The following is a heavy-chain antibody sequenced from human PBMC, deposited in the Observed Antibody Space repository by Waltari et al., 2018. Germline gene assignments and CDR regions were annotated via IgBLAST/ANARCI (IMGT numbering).Heavy chain of an antibody. CDR3: ARGSADKPFDT. D-gene: IGHD2-2*01. Sequence: QVQLAESGGGLVQSGGSLRLSCEASGFTFSRHGLHWVRQAPGKGLEWVSFIRFDGSRKYYADSVRGRFTVSRDNSNNILFLDMDSLSDEDTAMYFCARGSADKPFDTWGQGALVTVSS. CDR1: GFTFSRHG. J-gene: IGHJ4*02. V-gene: IGHV3-30*02. CDR2: IRFDGSRK.